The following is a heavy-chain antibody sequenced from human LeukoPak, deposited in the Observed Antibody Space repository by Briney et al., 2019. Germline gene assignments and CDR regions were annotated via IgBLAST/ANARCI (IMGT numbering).Heavy chain of an antibody. CDR1: GFTFRSYE. Sequence: GGSLRLSCAASGFTFRSYEMNWVRQAPGKGLEWVSYISSSGTTIYYADSVKGRFTISRDNAKNSLYLQMNSLRAEDTAVYYCAREYDLSGFDYWGQGTLVTVSS. CDR2: ISSSGTTI. V-gene: IGHV3-48*03. J-gene: IGHJ4*02. D-gene: IGHD3-3*01. CDR3: AREYDLSGFDY.